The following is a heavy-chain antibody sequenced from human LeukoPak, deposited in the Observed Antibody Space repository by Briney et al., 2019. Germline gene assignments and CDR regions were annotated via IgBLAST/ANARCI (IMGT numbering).Heavy chain of an antibody. D-gene: IGHD3-10*01. J-gene: IGHJ4*02. CDR2: IYYSGST. CDR3: ARHYPYGSGSYSPFYFDY. Sequence: SETLSLTCTVSGDSISSYYWSWTRQPPGKGLEWIGYIYYSGSTNYNPSLKSRVTISVDTSKNQFSLKLSPVTAADTGVYYCARHYPYGSGSYSPFYFDYWGQGTLVTVSS. V-gene: IGHV4-59*08. CDR1: GDSISSYY.